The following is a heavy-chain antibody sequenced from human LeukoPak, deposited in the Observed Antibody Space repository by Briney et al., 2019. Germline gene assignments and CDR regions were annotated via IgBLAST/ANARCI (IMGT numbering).Heavy chain of an antibody. CDR1: GFTFYDYA. V-gene: IGHV3-9*01. CDR3: APGPLFDY. Sequence: PGGSLRLSCAASGFTFYDYAMHWVRHAPGKGLEGVSGISWYSGSIVYADSVKGRFNISRDTAKNSLYLQMNSLRAEDTALYYCAPGPLFDYWGQGTLVTVSS. CDR2: ISWYSGSI. J-gene: IGHJ4*02.